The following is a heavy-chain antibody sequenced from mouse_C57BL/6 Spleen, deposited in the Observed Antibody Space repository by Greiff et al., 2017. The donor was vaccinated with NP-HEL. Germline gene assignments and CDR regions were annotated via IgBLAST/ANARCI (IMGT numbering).Heavy chain of an antibody. V-gene: IGHV1-61*01. CDR3: ASDYGSSLDY. Sequence: QVQLKQPGAELVRPGSSVKLSCKASGYTFTSYWMDWVKQRPGQGLEWIGNIYPSDSETHYNQKFKDKATLTVDKSSSTAYMQLSSLTSEDSAVYYCASDYGSSLDYWGQGTTLTVSS. D-gene: IGHD1-1*01. CDR2: IYPSDSET. J-gene: IGHJ2*01. CDR1: GYTFTSYW.